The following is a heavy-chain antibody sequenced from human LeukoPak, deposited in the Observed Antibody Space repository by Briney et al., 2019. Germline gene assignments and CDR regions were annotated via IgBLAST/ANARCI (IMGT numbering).Heavy chain of an antibody. Sequence: ASVKVSCKASGYTFTSYDINWVRQATGQGLEWMGWMNPNSGNTGYAQKFQGRVTITRNTSISTAYMELSSLRSEDTAAYYCARGRLQDYYDSSGYHYYYYYYYMDVWGKGTTVTVSS. CDR3: ARGRLQDYYDSSGYHYYYYYYYMDV. CDR1: GYTFTSYD. D-gene: IGHD3-22*01. V-gene: IGHV1-8*03. J-gene: IGHJ6*03. CDR2: MNPNSGNT.